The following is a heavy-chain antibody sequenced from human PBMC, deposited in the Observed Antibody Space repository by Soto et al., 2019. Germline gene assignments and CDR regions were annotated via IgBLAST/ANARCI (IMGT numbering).Heavy chain of an antibody. J-gene: IGHJ4*02. CDR1: GFTFSSYA. D-gene: IGHD3-10*01. V-gene: IGHV3-30-3*01. Sequence: GGSLRLSCAASGFTFSSYAMHWVRQAPGKGLEWVAVISYDGSNKYYADSVKGRFTISRDNSKNTLYLQMNSLRAEDTAVYYCARDRFGSFDYWGQGTLVTVSS. CDR2: ISYDGSNK. CDR3: ARDRFGSFDY.